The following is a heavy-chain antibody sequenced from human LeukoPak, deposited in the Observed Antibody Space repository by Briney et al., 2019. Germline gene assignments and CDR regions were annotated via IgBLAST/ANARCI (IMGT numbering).Heavy chain of an antibody. CDR1: GFTFSSYS. Sequence: GGSLRLSCAASGFTFSSYSMNWVRQAPGKGLEWVSLISGGGDSTYYADSVKGRFTISRDNSKNTLYLQMNSLRAEDTGVYYCTRDPFDYWGQGTLVTVSS. CDR2: ISGGGDST. J-gene: IGHJ4*02. CDR3: TRDPFDY. V-gene: IGHV3-23*01. D-gene: IGHD5-24*01.